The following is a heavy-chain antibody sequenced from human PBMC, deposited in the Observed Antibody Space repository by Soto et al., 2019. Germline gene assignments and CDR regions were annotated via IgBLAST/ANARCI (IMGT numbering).Heavy chain of an antibody. CDR1: GGSIISYY. CDR2: IYYSGST. J-gene: IGHJ4*02. D-gene: IGHD5-12*01. V-gene: IGHV4-59*08. Sequence: SETLSLTCTVSGGSIISYYWSWILQPPGKGLEWIGYIYYSGSTNYNPSLKSRVTISVDTSKNQFSLKLSSVTAADTAVYYCARLGYSGYDRLAFDYWGQGTLVTVSS. CDR3: ARLGYSGYDRLAFDY.